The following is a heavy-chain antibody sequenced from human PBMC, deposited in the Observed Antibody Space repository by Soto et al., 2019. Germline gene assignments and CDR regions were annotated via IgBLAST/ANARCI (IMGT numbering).Heavy chain of an antibody. CDR1: GGSISSGGYY. CDR2: IYYSGST. Sequence: QVQLQESGPGLVKPSQTLSLTCTVSGGSISSGGYYWSWIRQHPGKGLEWIGYIYYSGSTYYNPSLKSRVTISVDTTQNQFSLKLSSVTAADTAVYYCARDPGDYIWGSYRSRGWFDPWGQGTLVTVSS. CDR3: ARDPGDYIWGSYRSRGWFDP. J-gene: IGHJ5*02. D-gene: IGHD3-16*02. V-gene: IGHV4-31*03.